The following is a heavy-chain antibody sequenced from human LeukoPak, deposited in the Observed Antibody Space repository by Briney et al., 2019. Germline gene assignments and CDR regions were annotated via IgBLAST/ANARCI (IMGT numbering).Heavy chain of an antibody. Sequence: HGESLKISCKGSGSRFTSYWIGWVRQMPGKGLEWMGIIYPGDSDTRYSPSFQGQVTISADKSISTAYLQWSSLKASDTAMYYCATTPTDYGDYAGESDAFDIWGQGTMVTVSS. CDR3: ATTPTDYGDYAGESDAFDI. D-gene: IGHD4-17*01. V-gene: IGHV5-51*01. CDR2: IYPGDSDT. CDR1: GSRFTSYW. J-gene: IGHJ3*02.